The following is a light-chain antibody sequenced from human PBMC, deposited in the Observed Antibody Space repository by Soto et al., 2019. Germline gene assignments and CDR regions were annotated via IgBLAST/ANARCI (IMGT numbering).Light chain of an antibody. Sequence: AVLTQPASLSASPGASASLTCTLRSGINVGTYRIYWYQQKPGSPPQYLLRYKSDSDKQQGSGVPSRFSGSKDASANAGILLISGLQSEDEADYYCMIWHSSAWVFGGGTKVTVL. CDR1: SGINVGTYR. V-gene: IGLV5-45*01. J-gene: IGLJ3*02. CDR2: YKSDSDK. CDR3: MIWHSSAWV.